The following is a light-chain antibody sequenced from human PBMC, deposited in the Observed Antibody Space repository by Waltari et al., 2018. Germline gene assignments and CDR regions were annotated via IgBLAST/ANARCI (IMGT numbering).Light chain of an antibody. CDR3: QSYDSSLSCV. Sequence: QSVLTQPPSVSGAPGQRVTISCTGSSSNIGAGYDVHWYQQLPGTAPKLLIYGNSNRPSGVPDRFSGSKSGTSASLAITGLQAEDEADYYCQSYDSSLSCVFGGGTKLTVL. CDR1: SSNIGAGYD. CDR2: GNS. J-gene: IGLJ2*01. V-gene: IGLV1-40*01.